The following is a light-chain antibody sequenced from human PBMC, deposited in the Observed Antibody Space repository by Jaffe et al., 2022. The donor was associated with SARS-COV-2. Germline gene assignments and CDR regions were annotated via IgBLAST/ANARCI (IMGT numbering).Light chain of an antibody. V-gene: IGKV1-39*01. CDR1: QAISTF. CDR2: SAS. CDR3: QQTNVAPLT. J-gene: IGKJ4*01. Sequence: DIQVTQSPSSLSASVGDRVIITCRTSQAISTFLNWYQQRPGKAPKLLLSSASSLQSGVPSRFSGGGYGTHFTLTITGLQPEDSATYYCQQTNVAPLTFGGGTKVEIK.